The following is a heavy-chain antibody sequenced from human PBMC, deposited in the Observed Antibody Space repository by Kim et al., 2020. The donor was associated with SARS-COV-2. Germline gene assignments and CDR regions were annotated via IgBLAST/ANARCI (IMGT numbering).Heavy chain of an antibody. J-gene: IGHJ4*02. CDR2: IIPIFGTA. Sequence: SVKVSCKASGGTFSSYAISWVRQAPGQGLEWMGGIIPIFGTANYAQKFQGRVTITADKSTSTAYMELSSLRSEDTAVYYCARGGFYYDSSGYYPRGFDYWGQGTLVTVSS. V-gene: IGHV1-69*06. CDR1: GGTFSSYA. D-gene: IGHD3-22*01. CDR3: ARGGFYYDSSGYYPRGFDY.